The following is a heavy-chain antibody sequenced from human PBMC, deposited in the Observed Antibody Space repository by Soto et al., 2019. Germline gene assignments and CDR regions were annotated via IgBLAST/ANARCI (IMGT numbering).Heavy chain of an antibody. J-gene: IGHJ4*02. CDR1: GGSISSSGYS. Sequence: SEILSLTCAVSGGSISSSGYSWNWIRPAPGKGLEWIGYIYHSGSTNYNPSLRSRVTISLDGSKNQFSLRLTSVTAADTAVYYCARGSVYVLWSGYFDFWGQGSLVTVSS. V-gene: IGHV4-30-2*01. D-gene: IGHD3-3*01. CDR3: ARGSVYVLWSGYFDF. CDR2: IYHSGST.